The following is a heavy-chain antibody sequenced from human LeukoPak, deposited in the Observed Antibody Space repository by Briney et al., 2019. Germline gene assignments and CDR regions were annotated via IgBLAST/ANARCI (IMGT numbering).Heavy chain of an antibody. CDR1: GYTFTGYY. CDR2: INPNSGGT. Sequence: ASVKVSCKASGYTFTGYYMLWVRQAPGQGLEWMGWINPNSGGTNYAQKFQGRVIMTRDTSISTAYMELSRLRSDDTAVYYCTRGELYGFAVVDYWGQGTLVTVSS. CDR3: TRGELYGFAVVDY. V-gene: IGHV1-2*02. D-gene: IGHD1-7*01. J-gene: IGHJ4*02.